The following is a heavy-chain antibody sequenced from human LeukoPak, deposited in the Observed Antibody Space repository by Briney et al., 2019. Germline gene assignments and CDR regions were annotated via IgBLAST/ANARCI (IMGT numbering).Heavy chain of an antibody. CDR1: GFTFSHYW. CDR2: IHGDGSSP. J-gene: IGHJ4*02. V-gene: IGHV3-74*01. D-gene: IGHD1-1*01. CDR3: ARDGSLPDY. Sequence: PGGSPRLSCAASGFTFSHYWMHWVRQVPGKGLVWVSRIHGDGSSPIYADSVKGRFTISRDNAKNTLYLQMNSLGVEDGGIYYCARDGSLPDYWGQGTLVTASS.